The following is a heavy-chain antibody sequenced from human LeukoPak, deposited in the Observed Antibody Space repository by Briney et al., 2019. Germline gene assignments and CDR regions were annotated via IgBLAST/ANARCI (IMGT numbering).Heavy chain of an antibody. D-gene: IGHD3-22*01. J-gene: IGHJ4*02. CDR1: GYSISSGYY. Sequence: PSETLSLTCAASGYSISSGYYWGWIRQPPGKGLGWIGSIYYSGSTYYNPSLKSRVTISVDTSKNQFSLKLSSVTAADTAVYYCARDYYDSSGYFQPTWSHPFDYWGQGTLVTVSS. CDR3: ARDYYDSSGYFQPTWSHPFDY. CDR2: IYYSGST. V-gene: IGHV4-38-2*01.